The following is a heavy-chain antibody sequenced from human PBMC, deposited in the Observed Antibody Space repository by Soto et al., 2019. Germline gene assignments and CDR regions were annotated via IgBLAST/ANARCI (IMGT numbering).Heavy chain of an antibody. Sequence: QVQLVQSGAEVREPGASVKVSCKASGYTFTNYGVSWVRQAPGQGLEWMGWIGGYKGKTNYAQKLQGRVNVTTDTSTTTAYTELSSLRSDDTAVYYCAPHTLDTGMPSGYWGQGTLVTVSS. D-gene: IGHD5-18*01. CDR2: IGGYKGKT. CDR1: GYTFTNYG. V-gene: IGHV1-18*01. J-gene: IGHJ4*02. CDR3: APHTLDTGMPSGY.